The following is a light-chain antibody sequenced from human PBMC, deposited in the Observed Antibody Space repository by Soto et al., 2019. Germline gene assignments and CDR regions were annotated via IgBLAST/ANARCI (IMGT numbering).Light chain of an antibody. V-gene: IGKV3-11*01. CDR3: QQRSTWPTLT. CDR2: YAS. CDR1: QTVSHY. J-gene: IGKJ4*01. Sequence: TQSPATVSLSPGESATLSCRASQTVSHYLAWYQQKPGQAPKLLIYYASQRATGIPARFSGSGSGTDYTLTISSLEPEDSAVYYCQQRSTWPTLTFGGGTKVEI.